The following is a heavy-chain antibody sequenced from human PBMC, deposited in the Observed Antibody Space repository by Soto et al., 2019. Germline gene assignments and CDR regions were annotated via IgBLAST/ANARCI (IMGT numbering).Heavy chain of an antibody. J-gene: IGHJ3*02. D-gene: IGHD2-15*01. CDR2: IYYSGST. V-gene: IGHV4-59*08. CDR1: GGSISSYY. CDR3: ARGGVVVAANDAFDI. Sequence: SETLSLTCTVSGGSISSYYWSWIRQPPGKGLEWIGYIYYSGSTNYNPSLKSRVTISVDTSKNQFSLKLGSVTAADTAVYYCARGGVVVAANDAFDIWGQGTMVTVSS.